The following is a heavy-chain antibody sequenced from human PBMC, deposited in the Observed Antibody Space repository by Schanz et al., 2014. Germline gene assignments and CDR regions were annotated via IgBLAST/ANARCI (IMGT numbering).Heavy chain of an antibody. D-gene: IGHD3-22*01. J-gene: IGHJ4*02. CDR2: VNPSVRGT. CDR3: AGAFDSSGYYFDY. Sequence: QVQLIQSGAEVKKPGASVKVSCTASGYSFTEYFLHWVRQAPGQGLEWMGIVNPSVRGTHFAREFQGRVTVTSDTSTSTVYMELSGLGAEDTAVYYCAGAFDSSGYYFDYWGQGTLVNVSS. V-gene: IGHV1-46*03. CDR1: GYSFTEYF.